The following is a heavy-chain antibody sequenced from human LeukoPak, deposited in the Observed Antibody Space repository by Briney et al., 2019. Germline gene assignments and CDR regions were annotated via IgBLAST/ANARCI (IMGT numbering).Heavy chain of an antibody. CDR2: FDPEDGET. CDR3: ATAVAGTRNQYYFDY. D-gene: IGHD6-19*01. CDR1: GYTLTELS. Sequence: ASVKVSCKVSGYTLTELSMHWVRQAPGKGLEWMGGFDPEDGETIYAQKFQGRVTMTEDTSTDTAYMELSSLRSEDTAVYYCATAVAGTRNQYYFDYWGQGTLVTVSS. J-gene: IGHJ4*02. V-gene: IGHV1-24*01.